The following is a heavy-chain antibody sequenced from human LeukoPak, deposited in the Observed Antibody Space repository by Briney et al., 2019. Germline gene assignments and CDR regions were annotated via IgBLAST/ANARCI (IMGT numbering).Heavy chain of an antibody. CDR2: INWNGGST. D-gene: IGHD3-22*01. V-gene: IGHV3-20*04. CDR1: GFTFDDYG. J-gene: IGHJ4*02. CDR3: ARHYYDNSDYYPYYFDY. Sequence: GGSLRLSCAASGFTFDDYGMNWVRQAPGKGLEWVSGINWNGGSTGYADSVKGRFTISRDNAKNSLYLQMNSLRAEDTALYYCARHYYDNSDYYPYYFDYWGQGTLVTVSS.